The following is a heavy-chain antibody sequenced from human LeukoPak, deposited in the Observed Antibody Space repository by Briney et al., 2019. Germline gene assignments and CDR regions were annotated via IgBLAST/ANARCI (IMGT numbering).Heavy chain of an antibody. D-gene: IGHD4-23*01. V-gene: IGHV3-74*01. CDR2: IASDGSST. CDR1: GSTFSSYW. CDR3: ARGRPHGNDY. J-gene: IGHJ4*02. Sequence: GGSLRLSCAASGSTFSSYWMNWVRQAPGKGLVWVSRIASDGSSTTYADSVKGRFSISRDNAKNTLYLQMNSLRVEDTAVYYCARGRPHGNDYWGQGTLVTVSS.